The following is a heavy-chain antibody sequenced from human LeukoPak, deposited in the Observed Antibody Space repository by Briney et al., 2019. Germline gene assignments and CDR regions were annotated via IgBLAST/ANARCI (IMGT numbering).Heavy chain of an antibody. CDR2: ISYDGSNK. Sequence: GGSLRLSCAASGFTFSSYGMPWVRQAPGKGLEWVAVISYDGSNKYYADSVKGRFTISRDNSKNTLYLQMNSLRAEDTAVYYCAKAAPYYYDSSGAILDYWGQGTLVTVSS. CDR1: GFTFSSYG. V-gene: IGHV3-30*18. D-gene: IGHD3-22*01. CDR3: AKAAPYYYDSSGAILDY. J-gene: IGHJ4*02.